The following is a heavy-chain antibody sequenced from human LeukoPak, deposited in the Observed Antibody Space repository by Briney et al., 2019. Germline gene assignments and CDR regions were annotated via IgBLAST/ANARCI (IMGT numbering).Heavy chain of an antibody. CDR3: STIFPYDSNVD. CDR2: IKSKTDGGTT. V-gene: IGHV3-15*07. Sequence: GGSLRLSCAASGFTFSNAWMNWVRQAPGKGLEWVGRIKSKTDGGTTDCAAPVKGRFTISRDDSKNTLYMQMNSLQTEDSAVYYCSTIFPYDSNVDWGQGTLVTVSS. CDR1: GFTFSNAW. D-gene: IGHD3-22*01. J-gene: IGHJ4*02.